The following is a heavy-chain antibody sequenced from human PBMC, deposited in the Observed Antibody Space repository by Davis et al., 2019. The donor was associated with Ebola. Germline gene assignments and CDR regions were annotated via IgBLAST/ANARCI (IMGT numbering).Heavy chain of an antibody. CDR3: ARDLWLGELLGTYYFDY. CDR1: GFTFSSYW. D-gene: IGHD3-10*01. J-gene: IGHJ4*02. Sequence: GESLKISCAASGFTFSSYWMSWVRQAPGKGLEWVANIKQDGSEKYYVDSVKGRFTISRDNAKNSLYLQMNSLRAEDTAVYYCARDLWLGELLGTYYFDYWGQGTLVTVSS. V-gene: IGHV3-7*03. CDR2: IKQDGSEK.